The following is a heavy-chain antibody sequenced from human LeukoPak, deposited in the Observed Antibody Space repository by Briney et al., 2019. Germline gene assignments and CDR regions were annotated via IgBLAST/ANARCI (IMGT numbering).Heavy chain of an antibody. Sequence: TSVKVSCKASGFTFSSSAMQWVRQARGQRLEWLGWIVVGRGNTNYAQKFQERVTITRDMSTSTAYTELSSLRSEDTAVYYCAADSVYDFWSGYSPRYGMDVWGQGTTVTVSS. CDR2: IVVGRGNT. CDR1: GFTFSSSA. D-gene: IGHD3-3*01. CDR3: AADSVYDFWSGYSPRYGMDV. J-gene: IGHJ6*02. V-gene: IGHV1-58*02.